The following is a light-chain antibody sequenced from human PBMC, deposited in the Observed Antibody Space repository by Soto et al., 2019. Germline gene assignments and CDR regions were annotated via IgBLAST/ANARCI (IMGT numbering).Light chain of an antibody. V-gene: IGLV1-44*01. Sequence: ELTQPPSMSVAPGQTARITCGGNNIGSKTVHWYQQKAGQAPKLLIYGHNQRPSGVPDRFSGSKSGTSASLAINGLQSEDEAEYYCAAWDDNLSGFYVFGTGTKVTVL. CDR2: GHN. J-gene: IGLJ1*01. CDR3: AAWDDNLSGFYV. CDR1: NIGSKT.